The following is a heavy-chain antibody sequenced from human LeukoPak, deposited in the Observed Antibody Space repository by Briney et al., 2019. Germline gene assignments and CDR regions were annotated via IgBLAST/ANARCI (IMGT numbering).Heavy chain of an antibody. CDR1: GFTFSSYA. V-gene: IGHV3-48*04. D-gene: IGHD6-19*01. CDR3: ARDSAMFRVAVADFDY. J-gene: IGHJ4*02. Sequence: QSGGSLRLSCAASGFTFSSYAMHWVRQAPGKGLEWVSYISSSSSTIYYADSVKGRFTISRDNAKNSLYLQMNSLRAEDTAVYYCARDSAMFRVAVADFDYWGQGTLVTVSS. CDR2: ISSSSSTI.